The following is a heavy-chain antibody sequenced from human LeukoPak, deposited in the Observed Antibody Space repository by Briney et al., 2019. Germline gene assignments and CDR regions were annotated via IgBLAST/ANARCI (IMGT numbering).Heavy chain of an antibody. V-gene: IGHV4-59*08. CDR2: IYYSGST. J-gene: IGHJ4*02. CDR1: GGSISSYY. CDR3: ARRTRGSYYYFDY. Sequence: SETLSLTCTVSGGSISSYYWSWIRQPPGKGLEWIGYIYYSGSTNYNPSLKSRVTISVDTSKNQFSLKLSSVTAADTAVYYCARRTRGSYYYFDYWGQGTLVIVSS. D-gene: IGHD1-26*01.